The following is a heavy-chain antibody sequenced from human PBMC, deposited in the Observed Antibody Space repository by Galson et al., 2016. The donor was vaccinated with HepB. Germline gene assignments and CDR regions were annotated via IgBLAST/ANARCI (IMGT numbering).Heavy chain of an antibody. J-gene: IGHJ4*02. CDR3: AKGPFSGSFTFVGHPETPYYFDY. CDR2: ISGSGDVT. D-gene: IGHD6-19*01. CDR1: GFTFNNYA. Sequence: SLRLSCAASGFTFNNYAMTWVRQAPGKGLEWVSAISGSGDVTYYADSVKGRFTIFRDNSKNTLYLQMNSLRAEDTAVYFCAKGPFSGSFTFVGHPETPYYFDYWGQGTLVTVS. V-gene: IGHV3-23*01.